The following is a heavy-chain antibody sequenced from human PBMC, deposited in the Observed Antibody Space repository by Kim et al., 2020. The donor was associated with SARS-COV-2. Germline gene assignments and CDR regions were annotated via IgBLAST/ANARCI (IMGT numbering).Heavy chain of an antibody. CDR3: ARQYYRGYYYYGMDV. V-gene: IGHV5-10-1*01. CDR2: IDPSDSYT. CDR1: GYSFTSYW. Sequence: GESLKISCKGSGYSFTSYWIRWVRQMPGKGLEWMGRIDPSDSYTNYSPSFQGHVTISADKSISTAYLQWSSLKASDTAMYYCARQYYRGYYYYGMDVWGQGTTVTVSS. J-gene: IGHJ6*02. D-gene: IGHD1-26*01.